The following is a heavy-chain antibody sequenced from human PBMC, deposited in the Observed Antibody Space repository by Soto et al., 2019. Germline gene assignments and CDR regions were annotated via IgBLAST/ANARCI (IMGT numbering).Heavy chain of an antibody. D-gene: IGHD1-7*01. CDR1: GGSLSSSGCSINSSF. V-gene: IGHV4-61*01. Sequence: QVQLQESGPGLVKPSETLSLTCTVSGGSLSSSGCSINSSFWSWIRQSPGQGLEWIGYVSYRGSTDYNPSLKSRVTISKDTSKKQFSLKLTSVTAADTAVCFCARGLSGTDNWNYRLASWGQGTPVTVSS. CDR2: VSYRGST. CDR3: ARGLSGTDNWNYRLAS. J-gene: IGHJ4*02.